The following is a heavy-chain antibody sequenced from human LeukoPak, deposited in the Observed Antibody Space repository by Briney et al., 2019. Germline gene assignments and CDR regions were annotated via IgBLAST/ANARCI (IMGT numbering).Heavy chain of an antibody. V-gene: IGHV1-2*02. J-gene: IGHJ6*03. CDR2: INPNSGGT. CDR1: GYTFTGYY. Sequence: ASVKVSCKASGYTFTGYYMHWVRQAPGQGLEWMGWINPNSGGTNYAQKFQGRVTMTRDTSISTAYMELSRLISDDTAVYYCARDFTQPPNYYYYMDVWGKGTTVTVSS. CDR3: ARDFTQPPNYYYYMDV. D-gene: IGHD3-16*01.